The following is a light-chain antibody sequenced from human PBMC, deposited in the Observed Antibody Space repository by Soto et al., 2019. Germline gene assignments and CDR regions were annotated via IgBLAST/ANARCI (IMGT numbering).Light chain of an antibody. CDR1: QRVSSN. V-gene: IGKV3-15*01. CDR2: GAS. Sequence: EIVMTQSPATLSVSPGERATLSCRASQRVSSNLAWYQQKPGQAPRLLIYGASTRAAGIPARFSGSGSGTECTLTISSLQSEDFAVYYCQQYNNWPPVYTFGQGTMLEIK. J-gene: IGKJ2*01. CDR3: QQYNNWPPVYT.